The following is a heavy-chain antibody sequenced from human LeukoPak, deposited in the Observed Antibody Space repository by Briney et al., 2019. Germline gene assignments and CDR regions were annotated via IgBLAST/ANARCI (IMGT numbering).Heavy chain of an antibody. D-gene: IGHD3-9*01. J-gene: IGHJ4*02. CDR1: GYTFTGYY. CDR3: ARARSDILTGHPFDY. CDR2: INPNSGGT. Sequence: SVKVSCKASGYTFTGYYTHWVRQAPGQGLEWMGWINPNSGGTNYAQKFQGRVTMTRDTSISTAYMELSRLRSDDTAVYYCARARSDILTGHPFDYWGQGTLVTVSS. V-gene: IGHV1-2*02.